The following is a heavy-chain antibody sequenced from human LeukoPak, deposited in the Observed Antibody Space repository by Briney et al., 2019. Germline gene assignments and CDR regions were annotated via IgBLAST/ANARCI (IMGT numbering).Heavy chain of an antibody. Sequence: GGSLRLSCAASGFTFSSYAMSWFRQAPGKGLEWVSTFSGSGGTTYYADSVRGRFTISRENSKNTLYLQMNSLRAEDPAVYYCARLTPYWGQGTLVTVSS. CDR1: GFTFSSYA. CDR2: FSGSGGTT. V-gene: IGHV3-23*01. CDR3: ARLTPY. J-gene: IGHJ4*02.